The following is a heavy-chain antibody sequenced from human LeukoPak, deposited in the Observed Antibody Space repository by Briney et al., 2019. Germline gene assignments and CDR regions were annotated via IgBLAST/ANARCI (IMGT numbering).Heavy chain of an antibody. V-gene: IGHV1-2*02. CDR1: GYTFTGYY. D-gene: IGHD6-6*01. CDR2: IHPNSGGT. Sequence: ASVKVSCKASGYTFTGYYIHWVRRAPGQGLEWMGWIHPNSGGTKFAQSFQGRVTLTRDTSFTTASMELSSLISNDTAVYFCARTAYPSSSWFDPWGQGTQVTVSS. CDR3: ARTAYPSSSWFDP. J-gene: IGHJ5*02.